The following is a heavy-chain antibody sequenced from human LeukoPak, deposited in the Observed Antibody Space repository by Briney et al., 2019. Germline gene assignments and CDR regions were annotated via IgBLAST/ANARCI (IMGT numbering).Heavy chain of an antibody. CDR3: ARVMSSSGYYPFDY. J-gene: IGHJ4*02. V-gene: IGHV1-18*01. D-gene: IGHD3-22*01. CDR1: GYTFTSYG. Sequence: ASVKVSCKASGYTFTSYGISWVRQAPGQGLEWMGWISAYNGNTNYAQKLQGRVTMTTDTSTSTAYMELRSLRSDDTSVYYCARVMSSSGYYPFDYWRQGTLVTVSS. CDR2: ISAYNGNT.